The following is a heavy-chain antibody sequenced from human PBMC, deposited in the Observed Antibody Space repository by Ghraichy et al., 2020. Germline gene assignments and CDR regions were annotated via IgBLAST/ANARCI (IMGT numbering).Heavy chain of an antibody. CDR2: IYYSGST. J-gene: IGHJ5*02. CDR3: ACSSHCSSTSCYLIA. D-gene: IGHD2-2*01. V-gene: IGHV4-59*08. Sequence: ETLSLTCTVSGGSISSYYWSWIRQPPGKGLEWIGYIYYSGSTNYNPSLKSRVTISVDTSKNQFSLKLSSVTAADTAIYYCACSSHCSSTSCYLIAWGQGTLVTVSS. CDR1: GGSISSYY.